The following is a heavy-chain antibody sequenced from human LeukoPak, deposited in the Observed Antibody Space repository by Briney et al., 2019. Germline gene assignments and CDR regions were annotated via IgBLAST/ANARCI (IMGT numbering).Heavy chain of an antibody. Sequence: SETLSLTCTVSGVSISSGSYYWSWIRQPAGMGLEWIGYIYYSGSTNYNPSLKSRVTISVDTSKNQFSLKLSSVTAADTAVYYCASGQQLDFDYWGQGTLVTVSS. J-gene: IGHJ4*02. D-gene: IGHD6-13*01. CDR3: ASGQQLDFDY. CDR2: IYYSGST. CDR1: GVSISSGSYY. V-gene: IGHV4-61*10.